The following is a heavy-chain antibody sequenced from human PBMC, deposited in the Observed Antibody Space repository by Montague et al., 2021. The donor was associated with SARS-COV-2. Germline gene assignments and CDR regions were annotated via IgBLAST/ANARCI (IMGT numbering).Heavy chain of an antibody. CDR2: TSYSEST. CDR3: ARWGEYYDSPYYYYAMDV. V-gene: IGHV4-59*12. CDR1: GGSISPYY. Sequence: SETLSLTCTVSGGSISPYYWSWIRQSPGKGLECIGYTSYSESTDYNPSLKSQVTISIDTSKNQFSLKLSSVTAADTAVYYRARWGEYYDSPYYYYAMDVWGQGTTVTVSS. J-gene: IGHJ6*02. D-gene: IGHD3-3*01.